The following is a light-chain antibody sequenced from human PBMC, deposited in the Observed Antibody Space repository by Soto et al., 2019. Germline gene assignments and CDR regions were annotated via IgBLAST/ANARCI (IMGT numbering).Light chain of an antibody. CDR3: CSYAGSITSSDV. Sequence: QSALTQPAFVSGSPGQSITVSCTGTGSDVGAYDLVSWYQQHPGKAPKLIISEVTKRPSGVSNRFSGSKSGYTASLTISGLQAEDEADYYCCSYAGSITSSDVFGTGTKLTVL. V-gene: IGLV2-23*02. CDR2: EVT. CDR1: GSDVGAYDL. J-gene: IGLJ1*01.